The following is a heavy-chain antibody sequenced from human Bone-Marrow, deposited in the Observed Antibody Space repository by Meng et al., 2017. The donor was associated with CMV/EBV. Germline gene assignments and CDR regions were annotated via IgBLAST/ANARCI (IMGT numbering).Heavy chain of an antibody. CDR1: GYTFTSYY. CDR3: ARGGMYYYGSGSGDGMDV. Sequence: ASVKVSCKASGYTFTSYYIHWVRQAPGQGLEWMGIINPSGGSTSYAQKFQGRVTMTRDTSTSTVYMELSSLRSEDTAVYYCARGGMYYYGSGSGDGMDVWGQGTTVTVSS. V-gene: IGHV1-46*01. J-gene: IGHJ6*02. CDR2: INPSGGST. D-gene: IGHD3-10*01.